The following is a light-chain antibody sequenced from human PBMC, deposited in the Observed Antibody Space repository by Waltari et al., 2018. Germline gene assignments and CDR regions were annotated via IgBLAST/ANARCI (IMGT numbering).Light chain of an antibody. CDR2: AAS. V-gene: IGKV1-9*01. Sequence: IQLTQSPSSLSASVGDRVTITCRASQGISSYLAWYQQKPGKAPKLLSYAASTLQSGVPSRFSGSGSGTDFTLTISSLQPEDFATYYCQQLNSYPPLTFGGGTKVVIK. CDR1: QGISSY. CDR3: QQLNSYPPLT. J-gene: IGKJ4*01.